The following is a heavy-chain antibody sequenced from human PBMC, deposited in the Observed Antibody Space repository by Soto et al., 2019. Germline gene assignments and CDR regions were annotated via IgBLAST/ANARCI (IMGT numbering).Heavy chain of an antibody. D-gene: IGHD2-2*01. J-gene: IGHJ4*02. V-gene: IGHV4-30-4*01. CDR1: GGSINSGDYY. CDR3: AREGFYDRKIDY. Sequence: PSLTCTVSGGSINSGDYYLSWIRQPPGKGLEWIGYVFYSGNTYYNPSLQSRVSISIDTSKNQFSLKLTSVTAADTAVYYCAREGFYDRKIDYWGQGILVTVS. CDR2: VFYSGNT.